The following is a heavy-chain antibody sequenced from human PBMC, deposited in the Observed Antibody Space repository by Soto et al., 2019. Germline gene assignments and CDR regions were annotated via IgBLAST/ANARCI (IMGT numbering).Heavy chain of an antibody. J-gene: IGHJ4*02. CDR3: AIDDDYGDYRGSFDY. CDR2: ISAYNGNT. V-gene: IGHV1-18*01. CDR1: GYTFTSYG. D-gene: IGHD4-17*01. Sequence: ASVKVSCKASGYTFTSYGISWVRQAPGQGLEWMGWISAYNGNTNYAQKLQGRVTMTTDTSTSTAYMELRSLRSDDTAVYYCAIDDDYGDYRGSFDYWGQGTLVTVSS.